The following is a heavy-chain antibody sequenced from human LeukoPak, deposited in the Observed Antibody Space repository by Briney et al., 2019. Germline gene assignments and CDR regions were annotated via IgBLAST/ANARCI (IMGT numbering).Heavy chain of an antibody. CDR1: GYTFTGYY. J-gene: IGHJ4*02. Sequence: ASVKVSCKASGYTFTGYYMHWVRQAPGQGLEWMGRINPNSGGTNYAQKFQGRVTMTSDSSISTAYMELSSLRSEDTAIYYCVRTPPNWGFDYWGQGTLVTVSS. CDR3: VRTPPNWGFDY. CDR2: INPNSGGT. V-gene: IGHV1-2*06. D-gene: IGHD7-27*01.